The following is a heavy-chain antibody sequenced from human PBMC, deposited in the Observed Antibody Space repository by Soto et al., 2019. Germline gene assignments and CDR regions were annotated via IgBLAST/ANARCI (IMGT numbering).Heavy chain of an antibody. D-gene: IGHD2-2*01. CDR1: GGYISSSSYY. J-gene: IGHJ6*02. CDR2: IYYSGST. V-gene: IGHV4-39*01. CDR3: ARLRYCISTSCYGDYYYYGMDV. Sequence: SETLSLTCTVSGGYISSSSYYWGWIRQPPGKGLEWNGSIYYSGSTYYNPSLKSRVTISVDTSKNHFSLKLSSVTAADTAVYYCARLRYCISTSCYGDYYYYGMDVWGQGTTVT.